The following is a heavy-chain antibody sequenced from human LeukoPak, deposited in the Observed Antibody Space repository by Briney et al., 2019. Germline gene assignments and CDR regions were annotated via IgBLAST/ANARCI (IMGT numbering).Heavy chain of an antibody. Sequence: GGSLRLSCAASGFTVNTNYMSWVRQAPGKGLEWVSVIYSGGGTFYTDSVKGRFTISRDNSKNTLYLQMTSLRAEDTAVYYCARDSSGPAYWGQGTLVTVYS. CDR1: GFTVNTNY. J-gene: IGHJ4*02. V-gene: IGHV3-53*01. CDR3: ARDSSGPAY. D-gene: IGHD6-19*01. CDR2: IYSGGGT.